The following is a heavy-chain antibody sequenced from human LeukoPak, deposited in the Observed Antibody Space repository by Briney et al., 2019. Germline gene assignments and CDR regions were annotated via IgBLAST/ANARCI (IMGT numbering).Heavy chain of an antibody. CDR1: GFTFSDYY. J-gene: IGHJ4*02. CDR3: ARGHSSYCSSTSCSPRNY. Sequence: GGSLRLSCAASGFTFSDYYMSWIRQAPGKGLEWVSYISSSGSTIYYADSVKGRFTISRDNAKNSLYLQMNSLRAEDTAVYYCARGHSSYCSSTSCSPRNYWGQGTLVTVSS. V-gene: IGHV3-11*04. CDR2: ISSSGSTI. D-gene: IGHD2-2*01.